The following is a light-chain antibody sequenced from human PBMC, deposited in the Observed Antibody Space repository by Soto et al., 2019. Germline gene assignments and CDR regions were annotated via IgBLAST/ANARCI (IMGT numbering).Light chain of an antibody. Sequence: QSALTQPPSASGSPGQSVAISCTGTSSDVGGYNYVSWYQQHPGKAPKLMISEVNKLPSGVPDRVSGSKSGNTASLTVSGLQSEDEADYYCSSYAGSNKLLFGGGTKLTVL. CDR2: EVN. CDR1: SSDVGGYNY. CDR3: SSYAGSNKLL. V-gene: IGLV2-8*01. J-gene: IGLJ2*01.